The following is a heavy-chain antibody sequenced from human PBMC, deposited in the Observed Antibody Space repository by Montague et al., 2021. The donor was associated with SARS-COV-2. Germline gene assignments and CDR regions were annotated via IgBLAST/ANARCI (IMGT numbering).Heavy chain of an antibody. CDR3: ARETMTADAFDI. Sequence: SETLSLTCTVSGASVGSSDWGWIRQSPGKGLEWIGYFYSVGGTDYNPSLKSRATISRDTSKNQFSLKVRSVTAADTAVYYCARETMTADAFDIWGQGTMVTVSP. J-gene: IGHJ3*02. V-gene: IGHV4-59*02. CDR2: FYSVGGT. D-gene: IGHD1-14*01. CDR1: GASVGSSD.